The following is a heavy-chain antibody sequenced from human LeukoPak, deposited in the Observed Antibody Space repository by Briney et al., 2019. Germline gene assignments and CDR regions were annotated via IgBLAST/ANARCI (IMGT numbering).Heavy chain of an antibody. CDR2: ISAYSGDT. J-gene: IGHJ5*02. D-gene: IGHD3-3*01. CDR3: ARGSAGRRYYDFWSGYYSPWFDP. Sequence: GASVKVSCKASGYTFTSYGISWVRQAPGQGLEWMGWISAYSGDTNYAQKFQGRATMTTDTSTSTAYMELRSLRSDDTAVYYCARGSAGRRYYDFWSGYYSPWFDPWGQGTLVTVSS. CDR1: GYTFTSYG. V-gene: IGHV1-18*01.